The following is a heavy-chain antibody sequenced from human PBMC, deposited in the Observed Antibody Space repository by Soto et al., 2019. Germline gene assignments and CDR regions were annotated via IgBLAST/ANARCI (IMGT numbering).Heavy chain of an antibody. D-gene: IGHD3-22*01. CDR3: ARDLSSGYYPDY. CDR2: ISSSGDYL. V-gene: IGHV3-21*01. Sequence: PWGSPRLACSACGFSDSRNNMNWVLQAPGKGLEWVASISSSGDYLYYADSVKGRFTISRDNSKNTPYLQMNSLRAEDMAVYYCARDLSSGYYPDYPGQGTLVTVSS. J-gene: IGHJ4*02. CDR1: GFSDSRNN.